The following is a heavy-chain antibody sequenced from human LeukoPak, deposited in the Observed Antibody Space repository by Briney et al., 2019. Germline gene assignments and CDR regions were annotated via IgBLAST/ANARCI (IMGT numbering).Heavy chain of an antibody. CDR1: GAPITRYY. V-gene: IGHV4-59*08. Sequence: PSETLSLTCTVSGAPITRYYWSWIRQPPGKGLEWIGYIYYTGSANYNPSLKSRVSISVDTSKNQFSLRLSSVTAADTAVYYCARGRYSSGCDYWGQGTLVTVSS. D-gene: IGHD6-19*01. CDR2: IYYTGSA. J-gene: IGHJ4*02. CDR3: ARGRYSSGCDY.